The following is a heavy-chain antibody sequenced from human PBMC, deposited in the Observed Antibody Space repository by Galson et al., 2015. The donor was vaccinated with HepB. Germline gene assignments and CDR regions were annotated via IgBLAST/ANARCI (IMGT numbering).Heavy chain of an antibody. CDR3: ARVGVATARSFDY. Sequence: SVKVSCKASGSTFTSYAMHWVRQAPGQRLEWMGWINAGNGNTKYSQKFQGRVTITRDTSASTAYMELSSLRSEDTAVYYCARVGVATARSFDYWGQGTLVTVSS. J-gene: IGHJ4*02. V-gene: IGHV1-3*01. D-gene: IGHD5-12*01. CDR2: INAGNGNT. CDR1: GSTFTSYA.